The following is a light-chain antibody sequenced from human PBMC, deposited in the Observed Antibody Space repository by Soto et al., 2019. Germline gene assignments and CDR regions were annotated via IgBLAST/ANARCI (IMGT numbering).Light chain of an antibody. CDR3: QSYDSNLSGSL. Sequence: QSVLTQPPSVSGAPGQRVTISCTGSSSNIGAGYDVHWYQQLPGTAPKLLIYGNSNRPSGVPDRFSGSKSGTSASLAITGLQAEDEADYYCQSYDSNLSGSLFGGGTQLTVL. CDR1: SSNIGAGYD. CDR2: GNS. V-gene: IGLV1-40*01. J-gene: IGLJ2*01.